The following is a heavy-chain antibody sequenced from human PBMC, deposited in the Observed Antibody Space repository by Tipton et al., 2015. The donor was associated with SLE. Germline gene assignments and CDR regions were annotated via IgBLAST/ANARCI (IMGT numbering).Heavy chain of an antibody. Sequence: TLSLTCTVSSGSLSSYYWSWIRQPPGKGLEWIGDIFYSGITNYTPSLQSRVTMSVDSSKNQFSLNLRSVTATDTAVYYCARDAVRDGYPKYWYFDLWGRGTLVTVSS. CDR3: ARDAVRDGYPKYWYFDL. V-gene: IGHV4-59*01. CDR1: SGSLSSYY. CDR2: IFYSGIT. D-gene: IGHD5-24*01. J-gene: IGHJ2*01.